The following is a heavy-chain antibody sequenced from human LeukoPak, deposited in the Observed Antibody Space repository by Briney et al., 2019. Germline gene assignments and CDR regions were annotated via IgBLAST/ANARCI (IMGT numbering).Heavy chain of an antibody. V-gene: IGHV3-13*01. CDR1: GFTFSSYD. D-gene: IGHD3-9*01. Sequence: GGSLRLSCAASGFTFSSYDMHWVRQATGKGLEWVSAIGTAGDTYYPGSVKGRFTISRENAKNSLYLQMNSLRAGDTAVYYCARGNRGYFDSGQDAFDYRGQGTLVAVSS. J-gene: IGHJ4*02. CDR2: IGTAGDT. CDR3: ARGNRGYFDSGQDAFDY.